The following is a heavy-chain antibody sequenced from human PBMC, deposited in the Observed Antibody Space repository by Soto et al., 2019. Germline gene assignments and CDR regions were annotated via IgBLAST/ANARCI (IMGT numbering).Heavy chain of an antibody. V-gene: IGHV2-5*01. CDR2: IYWNDDK. CDR3: AHWYRSGWYVDY. CDR1: GFSLSTRGVG. Sequence: QITLKESGPTLVKPTQPLTLTCTFSGFSLSTRGVGVGWIRQPPGKALEWLALIYWNDDKRYSPSLKSRLTITKDTSKNQVVLTMTNMDPVDTATYDCAHWYRSGWYVDYWGQGTLVAVSS. J-gene: IGHJ4*02. D-gene: IGHD6-19*01.